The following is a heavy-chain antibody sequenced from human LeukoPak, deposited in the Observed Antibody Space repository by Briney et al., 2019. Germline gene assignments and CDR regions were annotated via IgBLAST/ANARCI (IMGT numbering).Heavy chain of an antibody. D-gene: IGHD3-22*01. J-gene: IGHJ4*02. CDR3: ARAQNVYDSSGYYSDFDY. Sequence: SQTLSLTCAISGDSVSSNSAAWNWIRQSPSRGLEWLGRTYYRSKWYNDYAVSVKSRITINPDTSKNQFSLQLNSVTPEDTAEYYCARAQNVYDSSGYYSDFDYWGQGTLVTVSS. V-gene: IGHV6-1*01. CDR1: GDSVSSNSAA. CDR2: TYYRSKWYN.